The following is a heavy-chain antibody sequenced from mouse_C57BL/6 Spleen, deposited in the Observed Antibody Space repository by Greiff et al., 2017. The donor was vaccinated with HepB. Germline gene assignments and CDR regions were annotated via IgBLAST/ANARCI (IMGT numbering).Heavy chain of an antibody. V-gene: IGHV1-55*01. CDR1: GYTFTSYW. D-gene: IGHD2-2*01. J-gene: IGHJ4*01. CDR3: ARSVVNYAMDD. Sequence: QVQLQQPGAELVKPGASVKMSCKASGYTFTSYWITWVKQRPGQGLEWIGDIYPGSGSTNYNEKFKSKATLTVDTSSSTAYMQLSSLTSEDSAVYYCARSVVNYAMDDWCQGTSVTVAS. CDR2: IYPGSGST.